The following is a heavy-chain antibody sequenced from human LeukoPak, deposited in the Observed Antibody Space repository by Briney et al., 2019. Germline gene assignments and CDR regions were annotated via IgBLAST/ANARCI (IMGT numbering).Heavy chain of an antibody. D-gene: IGHD6-13*01. J-gene: IGHJ4*02. Sequence: SETLSLTCTVSGYSISSGYYWGWIRQPPGKGLEWIGSIYHSGSTYYNPSLKSRVTISVDTSKNQFSLKLSSVTAADTAVYYCARDGIAAAGEEPDYWGQGTLVTVSS. CDR1: GYSISSGYY. V-gene: IGHV4-38-2*02. CDR2: IYHSGST. CDR3: ARDGIAAAGEEPDY.